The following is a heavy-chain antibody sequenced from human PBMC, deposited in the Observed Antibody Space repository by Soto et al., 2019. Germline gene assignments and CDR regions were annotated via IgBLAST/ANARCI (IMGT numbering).Heavy chain of an antibody. J-gene: IGHJ5*02. D-gene: IGHD3-3*01. CDR1: GYTFTSYY. Sequence: ASVKVSCKASGYTFTSYYMHWVRQAPGQGLEWMGIINPSGGSTSYAQKFQGRVTMTRDTSTSTVYMELSSLRSEDTAVYYCAIENFGVVINNWFDPWGQGTLVTVSS. CDR2: INPSGGST. CDR3: AIENFGVVINNWFDP. V-gene: IGHV1-46*01.